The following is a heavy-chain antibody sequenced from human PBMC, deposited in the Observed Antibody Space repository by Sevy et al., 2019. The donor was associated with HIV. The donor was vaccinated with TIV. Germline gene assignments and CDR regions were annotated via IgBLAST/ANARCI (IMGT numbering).Heavy chain of an antibody. CDR3: ARYAYASNFDH. D-gene: IGHD3-16*01. CDR2: IGGDGTTT. J-gene: IGHJ4*02. CDR1: GFTFSNYW. Sequence: AGSLRLSCAASGFTFSNYWMHWVRQVPGKGPTWVSNIGGDGTTTVYADSVKGRFTISRDNAKNTLYLQMNNLRAEDTATYYCARYAYASNFDHWGQGTLVTVSS. V-gene: IGHV3-74*01.